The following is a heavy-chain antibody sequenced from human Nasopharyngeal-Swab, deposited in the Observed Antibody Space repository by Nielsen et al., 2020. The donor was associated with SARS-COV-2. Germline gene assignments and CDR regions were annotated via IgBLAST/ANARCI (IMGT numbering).Heavy chain of an antibody. CDR1: GFTFSSYS. J-gene: IGHJ4*02. Sequence: GESLKISCAASGFTFSSYSMSWVRQAPGKGLEWVSYISISSSIIHYADSVKGRFTISRDNAKNSLYLQMNSLRDEDTAVYYCAPFDDSSGYYYNFYWGQGTLVTVSS. CDR3: APFDDSSGYYYNFY. V-gene: IGHV3-48*02. CDR2: ISISSSII. D-gene: IGHD3-22*01.